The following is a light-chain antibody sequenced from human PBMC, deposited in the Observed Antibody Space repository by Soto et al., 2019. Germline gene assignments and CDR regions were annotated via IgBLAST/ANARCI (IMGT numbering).Light chain of an antibody. CDR1: QSIRSW. V-gene: IGKV1-5*03. CDR2: KAS. Sequence: DIQMTQSPSTLSASVGHRVTITCRASQSIRSWLAWYQQKPGRAPKLLIYKASSLESGVPSRFSGSGSGTDFTLTISSLQPDDFATYYCQQYNSYSWTFGQGTKVEI. CDR3: QQYNSYSWT. J-gene: IGKJ1*01.